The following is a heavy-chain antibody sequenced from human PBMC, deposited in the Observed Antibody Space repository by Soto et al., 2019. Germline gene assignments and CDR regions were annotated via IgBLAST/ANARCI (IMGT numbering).Heavy chain of an antibody. CDR2: IIPKPRRA. J-gene: IGHJ4*02. CDR1: EGTFTSYT. CDR3: ATSYGAGSAPVDH. V-gene: IGHV1-69*02. Sequence: QVQLVQSGAEVKMPGSSVKVSCTASEGTFTSYTFSWVRQVPGQGLEWVGRIIPKPRRADFAQKFHDRVTINADESTRTVYTQLISLRSEDTAVYYCATSYGAGSAPVDHWGQGTVVTVS. D-gene: IGHD3-10*01.